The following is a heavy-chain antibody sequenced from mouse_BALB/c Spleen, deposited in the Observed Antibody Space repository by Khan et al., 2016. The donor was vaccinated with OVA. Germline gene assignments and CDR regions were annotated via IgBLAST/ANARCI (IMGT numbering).Heavy chain of an antibody. Sequence: EVELVESGGGLVQPGGSLKLSCAASGFTFSSYTMSWVRQTPEKRLEWVAFISHCGSRTYYPDTVKGRFTSSRDNAKNTLYLQMSSLKSEDTAMYYCTRPSTTEYDYGMDYWGQGTSVTVSS. CDR1: GFTFSSYT. J-gene: IGHJ4*01. D-gene: IGHD1-1*01. CDR3: TRPSTTEYDYGMDY. V-gene: IGHV5-12-2*01. CDR2: ISHCGSRT.